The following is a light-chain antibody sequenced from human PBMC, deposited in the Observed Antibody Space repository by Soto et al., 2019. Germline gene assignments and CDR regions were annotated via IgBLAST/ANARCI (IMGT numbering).Light chain of an antibody. J-gene: IGLJ1*01. CDR1: SSDVAAYNF. Sequence: QSVLAQPASVSGSPGQSVAISCTGTSSDVAAYNFVSWYQQHPGKAPKLMVFDVSNRPSGVSDRFSGSKSGNTASLTISGLQAEDEADYSCSSYTSGGNYVFGTGTKVTV. CDR3: SSYTSGGNYV. V-gene: IGLV2-14*01. CDR2: DVS.